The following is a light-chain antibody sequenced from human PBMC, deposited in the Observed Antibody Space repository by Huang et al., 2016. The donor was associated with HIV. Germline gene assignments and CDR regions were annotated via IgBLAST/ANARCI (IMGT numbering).Light chain of an antibody. CDR3: QQYKNWPPLT. CDR1: QSVSSD. V-gene: IGKV3-15*01. J-gene: IGKJ4*01. Sequence: EIVMTQSPATLSVSAGERATLSCWASQSVSSDLAWYQQKPGQAPRLLIHGASTRATGIPARFSGSWSGTEFTLTISNLQSEDFAVYYCQQYKNWPPLTFGGGTKVEIK. CDR2: GAS.